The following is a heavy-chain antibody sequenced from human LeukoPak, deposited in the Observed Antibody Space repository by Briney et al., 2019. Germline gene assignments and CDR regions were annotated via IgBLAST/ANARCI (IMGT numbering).Heavy chain of an antibody. CDR1: GYTFTSYY. CDR3: ARGITIFGVVNY. V-gene: IGHV1-46*03. J-gene: IGHJ4*02. CDR2: INPSGGST. D-gene: IGHD3-3*01. Sequence: ASVKVACKASGYTFTSYYMHWVRQAPGQGLEWMGIINPSGGSTSKAQKFQGRVTMTRDTSTSTVHMELSSLRSEHTAVYYCARGITIFGVVNYWGQGTLVTVSS.